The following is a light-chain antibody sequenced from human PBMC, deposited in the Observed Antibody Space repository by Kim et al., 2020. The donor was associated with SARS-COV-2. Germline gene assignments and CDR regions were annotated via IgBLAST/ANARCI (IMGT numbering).Light chain of an antibody. CDR1: SSNIGSNY. Sequence: QSVLTQPPSASGTPGQRVTISCSGSSSNIGSNYVYWYQQLPGTAPKLLIYRNNQRPSGVPDRFSGSKSGTSASLAISGLRSEDEADYYCAAWDDSLGGWVFGGGTQLTVL. CDR2: RNN. V-gene: IGLV1-47*01. J-gene: IGLJ3*02. CDR3: AAWDDSLGGWV.